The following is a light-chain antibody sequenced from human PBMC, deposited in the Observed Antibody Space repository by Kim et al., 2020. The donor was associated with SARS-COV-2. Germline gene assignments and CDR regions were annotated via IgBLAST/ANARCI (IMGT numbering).Light chain of an antibody. CDR3: SSYTSSSTLV. CDR1: SSGVGGYNY. V-gene: IGLV2-14*03. J-gene: IGLJ3*02. Sequence: GQWLTISCTGTSSGVGGYNYVSWYQQPPGKAAKLMIYDVSNRPSGVSNRFSGSKSGNTASLTISGLQAEDEADYYCSSYTSSSTLVFGGGTQLTVL. CDR2: DVS.